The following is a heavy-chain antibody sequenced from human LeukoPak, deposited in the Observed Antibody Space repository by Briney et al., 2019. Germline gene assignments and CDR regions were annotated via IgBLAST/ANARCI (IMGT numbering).Heavy chain of an antibody. Sequence: GGSLRLSCSPSGFTFSSRWMNWVGQAPGKGLEWVAIIDKDGNEKNYIDSVKGRFTISRDNARNSLYLQMSSLRAEDTAIYYCATSNSGPEYWGQGTLVTVSS. D-gene: IGHD4-23*01. CDR1: GFTFSSRW. V-gene: IGHV3-7*01. CDR3: ATSNSGPEY. CDR2: IDKDGNEK. J-gene: IGHJ4*02.